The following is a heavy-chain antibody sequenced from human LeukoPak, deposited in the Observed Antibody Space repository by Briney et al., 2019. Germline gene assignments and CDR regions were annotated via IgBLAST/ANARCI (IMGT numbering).Heavy chain of an antibody. CDR1: GYTFTGYY. V-gene: IGHV1-2*02. J-gene: IGHJ4*02. CDR2: INPNSGGT. CDR3: ARRAGRPRPLQIDY. Sequence: ASVTVSCKASGYTFTGYYMHWVRQAPGQGLEWMGWINPNSGGTNYAQKFQGRATMTRDTSISTAYMELSRLRSDDTAVYYCARRAGRPRPLQIDYWGQGTLVTVSS.